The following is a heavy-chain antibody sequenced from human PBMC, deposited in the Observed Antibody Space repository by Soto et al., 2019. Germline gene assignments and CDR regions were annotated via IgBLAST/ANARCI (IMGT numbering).Heavy chain of an antibody. CDR2: SRNKAKSYTT. CDR1: GFTFSDHH. J-gene: IGHJ3*02. CDR3: ARDAPRGGSSAFDI. V-gene: IGHV3-72*01. D-gene: IGHD3-16*01. Sequence: EVQLVESGGGLVQPGRSLRLSCAASGFTFSDHHIDWVRQAPGKGLEWVGRSRNKAKSYTTEYVASVKGRFTISRDDSKNSLYLQMSSLKIEDTAVYYCARDAPRGGSSAFDIWGQGTMVTVSS.